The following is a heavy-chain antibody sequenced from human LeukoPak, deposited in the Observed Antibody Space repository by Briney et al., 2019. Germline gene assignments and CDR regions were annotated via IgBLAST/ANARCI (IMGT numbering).Heavy chain of an antibody. CDR2: IYYSGST. CDR3: ARSYGFRGFDI. J-gene: IGHJ3*02. CDR1: GGSISSYY. D-gene: IGHD3-16*01. V-gene: IGHV4-59*01. Sequence: SETLSLTCTVSGGSISSYYWSWIRQPPGKGLEWIGYIYYSGSTNYNPSLKSRVTISVDTSKNQFSLKLSSVTASDTAVYYCARSYGFRGFDIWGQGKNGTVSS.